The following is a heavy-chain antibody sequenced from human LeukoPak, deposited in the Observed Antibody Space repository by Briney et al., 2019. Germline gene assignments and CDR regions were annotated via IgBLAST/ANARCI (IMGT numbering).Heavy chain of an antibody. CDR3: AKDMRLSLVGATQGGFDY. V-gene: IGHV3-9*01. J-gene: IGHJ4*02. D-gene: IGHD1-26*01. CDR1: GFTFDDYA. Sequence: GRSLRLSCAASGFTFDDYAMHWVRQAPGKGLEWVSGISWNSGSIGYADSVKGRFTISRGNAKNSLYLQMNSLRAEDTALYYCAKDMRLSLVGATQGGFDYWGQGTLVTVSS. CDR2: ISWNSGSI.